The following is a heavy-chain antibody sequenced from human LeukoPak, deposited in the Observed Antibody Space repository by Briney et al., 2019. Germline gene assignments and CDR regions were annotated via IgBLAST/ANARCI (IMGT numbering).Heavy chain of an antibody. CDR2: IYWDDDK. V-gene: IGHV2-5*02. CDR1: GLSLSSSGVG. J-gene: IGHJ4*02. CDR3: AHSGFTYGFDY. D-gene: IGHD5-18*01. Sequence: SGPTLANPTQTLTLTCTISGLSLSSSGVGVGWIRQPPGKALEWLVLIYWDDDKRYSPSLKSRLTITKDTSKNQVVLTMTNMAPVDTATYYCAHSGFTYGFDYWGQGALVTVSS.